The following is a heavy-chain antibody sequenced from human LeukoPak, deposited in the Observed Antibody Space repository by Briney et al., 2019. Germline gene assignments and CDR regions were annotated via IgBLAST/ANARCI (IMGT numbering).Heavy chain of an antibody. CDR3: ARSYYYDSSGY. J-gene: IGHJ4*02. CDR1: GFTVSSNY. CDR2: IYSGGST. Sequence: GGSLRLSCAASGFTVSSNYMSCVRQAPGKGLEWVSVIYSGGSTNYADSVKGRFTISRDNSKNTLYLQMNSLRAEDTAVYYCARSYYYDSSGYWGQGTLVTVSS. D-gene: IGHD3-22*01. V-gene: IGHV3-66*01.